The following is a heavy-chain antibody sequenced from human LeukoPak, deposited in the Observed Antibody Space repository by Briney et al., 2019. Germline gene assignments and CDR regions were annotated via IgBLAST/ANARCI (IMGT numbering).Heavy chain of an antibody. CDR2: INHSGST. CDR1: GGSFSGYY. Sequence: SETLSLTCAVYGGSFSGYYWSWIRQPPGKGLEWIGEINHSGSTNYNPSLKSRVTISVDTSKNLFSLKLSSVTAADTAVYYCAGRYYDYVWGSYRPKSFDYWGQGTLVTVSS. V-gene: IGHV4-34*01. J-gene: IGHJ4*02. D-gene: IGHD3-16*02. CDR3: AGRYYDYVWGSYRPKSFDY.